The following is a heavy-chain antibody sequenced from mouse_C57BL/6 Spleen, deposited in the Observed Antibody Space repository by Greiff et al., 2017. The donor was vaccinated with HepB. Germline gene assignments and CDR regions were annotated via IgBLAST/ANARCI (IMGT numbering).Heavy chain of an antibody. Sequence: EVQLQQSGPELVKPGASVKISCKASGYTFTDYYMNWVKQSHGKSLEWIGDINPNNGGTSYNQKFKGKATLTVDKSSSTAYMELRSLTSEDSAVYYCASLTGSLPWFAYWGQGTLVTVSA. CDR1: GYTFTDYY. J-gene: IGHJ3*01. CDR2: INPNNGGT. D-gene: IGHD4-1*01. CDR3: ASLTGSLPWFAY. V-gene: IGHV1-26*01.